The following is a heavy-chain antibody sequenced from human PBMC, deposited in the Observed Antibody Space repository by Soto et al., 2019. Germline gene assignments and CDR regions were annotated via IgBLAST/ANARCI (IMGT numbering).Heavy chain of an antibody. V-gene: IGHV3-53*01. CDR2: MYSGGST. J-gene: IGHJ3*01. D-gene: IGHD3-16*01. CDR3: TQLGAFDV. CDR1: GFTVSNNY. Sequence: EVQLVESGGALIQPGGSLILSCAASGFTVSNNYISWVRQAPGKGLEWVSLMYSGGSTHYANSVKGRFTISRDGSKNTVYLQMKSLGAEDTAVYYCTQLGAFDVWGQGTMVTVSS.